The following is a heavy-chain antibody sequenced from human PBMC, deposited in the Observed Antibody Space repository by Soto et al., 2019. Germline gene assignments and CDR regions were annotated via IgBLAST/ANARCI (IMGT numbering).Heavy chain of an antibody. J-gene: IGHJ4*02. CDR2: ISGGGGST. Sequence: GGSLRLSCAASGVTFSSYAMSWVRQAPGKGLELVSAISGGGGSTYYADSVKGRFTISRDNAKNTLYLQVNSLRAEDTAVYYCAQGQYKQYSSSWPYYFDYWGQGNLVNV. D-gene: IGHD6-13*01. CDR1: GVTFSSYA. CDR3: AQGQYKQYSSSWPYYFDY. V-gene: IGHV3-23*01.